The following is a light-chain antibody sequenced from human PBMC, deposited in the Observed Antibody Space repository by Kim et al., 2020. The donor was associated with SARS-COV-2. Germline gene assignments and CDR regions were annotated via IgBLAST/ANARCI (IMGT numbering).Light chain of an antibody. J-gene: IGLJ2*01. Sequence: GQSVTISCTGTSSDVCGSNYVSWYQQHPGKAPKLMIYDVSKRPSGVPDRFSGSKSGNTASLTISGLQAEDEADYYCCSYAGSYTVVFGGGTQLTVL. CDR1: SSDVCGSNY. CDR2: DVS. V-gene: IGLV2-11*01. CDR3: CSYAGSYTVV.